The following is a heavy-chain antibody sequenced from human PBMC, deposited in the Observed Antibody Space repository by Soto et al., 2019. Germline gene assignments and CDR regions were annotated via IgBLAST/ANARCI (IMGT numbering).Heavy chain of an antibody. Sequence: GGSLRLSCAASGFTFSSYSMNWVRQAPGKGLEWVSSISSSSSYIYYADSVNGRFTISRDNAKDALFLQMNSLRVEDTAVYYCARGRNSGWATWGQGTLVTVSS. CDR1: GFTFSSYS. CDR3: ARGRNSGWAT. CDR2: ISSSSSYI. J-gene: IGHJ5*02. D-gene: IGHD6-19*01. V-gene: IGHV3-21*01.